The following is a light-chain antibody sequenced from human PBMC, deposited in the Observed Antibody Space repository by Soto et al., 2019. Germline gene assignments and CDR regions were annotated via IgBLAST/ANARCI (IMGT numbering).Light chain of an antibody. CDR1: TDVPASNS. Sequence: QSALTQPASVSGSRGQSITVSCTGTTDVPASNSVSWYQQHPGKAPILIIYDVTKRPSGVSSRFSCSKSDNTASLTISGLQVEYEADYYCSSYVTSSIVLFGGGTQLTVL. J-gene: IGLJ2*01. CDR2: DVT. V-gene: IGLV2-14*01. CDR3: SSYVTSSIVL.